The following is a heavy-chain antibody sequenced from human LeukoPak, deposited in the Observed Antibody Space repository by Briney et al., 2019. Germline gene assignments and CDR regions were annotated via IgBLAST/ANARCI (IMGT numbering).Heavy chain of an antibody. V-gene: IGHV3-23*01. J-gene: IGHJ3*01. Sequence: PGGSLRLSCAVSGFTVSSNYMSWVRQAPGKGLEWVSTIDNSGGGTYYADSVKGRFTISRDNSRNTLYLQMNSLGAEDTAVYYCAQGDSYYDFLLSVWGQGTMVTVSS. CDR3: AQGDSYYDFLLSV. D-gene: IGHD3-3*01. CDR2: IDNSGGGT. CDR1: GFTVSSNY.